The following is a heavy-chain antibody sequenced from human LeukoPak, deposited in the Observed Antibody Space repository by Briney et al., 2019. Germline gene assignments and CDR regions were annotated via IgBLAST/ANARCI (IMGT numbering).Heavy chain of an antibody. V-gene: IGHV4-30-4*08. Sequence: PSETLSLTCTVSGGSIGSGDYYWSWIRQPPGKGLEWIGYIYYSGSAYYNPSLKSRVTISVDTSKNQFSLKLSSVTAADTAVYYCARGLGYCSSTSCYFYWFDPWGQGTLVTVSS. J-gene: IGHJ5*02. CDR1: GGSIGSGDYY. CDR3: ARGLGYCSSTSCYFYWFDP. D-gene: IGHD2-2*03. CDR2: IYYSGSA.